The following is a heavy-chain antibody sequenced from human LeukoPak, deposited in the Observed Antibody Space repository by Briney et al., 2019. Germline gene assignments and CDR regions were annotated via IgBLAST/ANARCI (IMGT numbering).Heavy chain of an antibody. CDR1: GFTFSSYA. V-gene: IGHV3-23*01. Sequence: GGSLRLSCEASGFTFSSYAMSWVRQAPGKGLEWVSAVSGSGSSTYYADAVKGHFIISRDNSGNTLYLQMNSLRVEDTAIYYCAKDLGGAGSYYWSAFDIWGQGTMFTVSS. CDR2: VSGSGSST. J-gene: IGHJ3*02. D-gene: IGHD3-10*01. CDR3: AKDLGGAGSYYWSAFDI.